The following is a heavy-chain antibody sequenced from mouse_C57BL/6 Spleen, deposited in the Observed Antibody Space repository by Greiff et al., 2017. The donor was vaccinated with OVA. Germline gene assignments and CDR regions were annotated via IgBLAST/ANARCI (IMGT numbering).Heavy chain of an antibody. J-gene: IGHJ1*03. V-gene: IGHV5-4*01. D-gene: IGHD1-1*01. CDR3: ARGRGTTVVARGWYFDV. CDR1: GFTFSSYA. Sequence: EVHLVESGGGLVKPGGSLKLSCAASGFTFSSYAMSWVRQTPEKRLEWVATISDGGSYTYYPDNVKGRFTISRDNAKNNLYLQMSHLKSEDTAMYYCARGRGTTVVARGWYFDVWGTGTTVTVSS. CDR2: ISDGGSYT.